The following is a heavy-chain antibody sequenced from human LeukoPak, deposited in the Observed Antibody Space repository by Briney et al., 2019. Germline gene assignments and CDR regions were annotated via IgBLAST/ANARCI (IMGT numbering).Heavy chain of an antibody. D-gene: IGHD3-22*01. V-gene: IGHV1-69*13. CDR3: ASRSGSSGYSYFDY. CDR2: IIPILGTA. J-gene: IGHJ4*02. Sequence: SVKVSCKASGGTFSSYAISWVRQAPGQGLEWMGGIIPILGTANYAQKFQGRVTITADESTSTAYMELSSLRSEDTAVYYCASRSGSSGYSYFDYWGQGTLVTVSS. CDR1: GGTFSSYA.